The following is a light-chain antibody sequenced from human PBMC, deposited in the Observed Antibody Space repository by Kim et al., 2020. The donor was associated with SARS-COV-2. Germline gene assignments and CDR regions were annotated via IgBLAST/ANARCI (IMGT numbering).Light chain of an antibody. V-gene: IGLV2-14*04. CDR3: SSYTSSTTWV. J-gene: IGLJ3*02. CDR1: SSDIGGYNS. CDR2: DVR. Sequence: GQSITFSCTGGSSDIGGYNSACWFQQYPGKAPKILIYDVRYRASGVSNRFSGSKSGNTASLTITGLQTEDEAHYYCSSYTSSTTWVFGGGTRLTVL.